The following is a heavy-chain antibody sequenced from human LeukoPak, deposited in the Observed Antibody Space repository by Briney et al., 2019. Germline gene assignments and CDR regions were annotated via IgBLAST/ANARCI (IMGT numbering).Heavy chain of an antibody. D-gene: IGHD6-13*01. CDR1: GFIFRHYA. Sequence: GKSLRLSCVASGFIFRHYAMSWVRQAPGKGLEWVAGVSDSGGSKYYADSVRGRFTISRDNSKNILSLQMNSLRVEDTAAYYCAKQYSVSWSRSLSDPWGQGTLVTVSS. V-gene: IGHV3-23*01. CDR3: AKQYSVSWSRSLSDP. CDR2: VSDSGGSK. J-gene: IGHJ5*02.